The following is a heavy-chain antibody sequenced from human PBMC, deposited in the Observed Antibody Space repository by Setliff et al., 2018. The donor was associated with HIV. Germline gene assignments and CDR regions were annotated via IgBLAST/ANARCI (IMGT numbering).Heavy chain of an antibody. CDR3: ARDPLYGTGYYSDAFDI. Sequence: SETLSLTCTVSSGSISSNSYYWGWIRQPPGKGLEWIGSIYYSGSTYYNPSLKSRVTISVDTSKKQFSLKLYLQMRDLRPEDTAVYYCARDPLYGTGYYSDAFDIWGRGTMVTVSS. CDR2: IYYSGST. V-gene: IGHV4-39*02. D-gene: IGHD3-22*01. CDR1: SGSISSNSYY. J-gene: IGHJ3*02.